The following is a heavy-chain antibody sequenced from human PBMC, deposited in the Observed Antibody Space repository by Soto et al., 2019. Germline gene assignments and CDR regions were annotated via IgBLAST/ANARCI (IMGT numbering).Heavy chain of an antibody. J-gene: IGHJ6*02. V-gene: IGHV1-8*02. CDR1: GYTFTDYY. Sequence: ASVKVSCKASGYTFTDYYVHWVRQAPGQGLEWMGWINPNSGGTGYAQKFQGRVTMTRNTSISTAYMELSSLRSEDTAVYYCARGYDSSGTEMDVWGQGTTVTVSS. CDR3: ARGYDSSGTEMDV. CDR2: INPNSGGT. D-gene: IGHD3-22*01.